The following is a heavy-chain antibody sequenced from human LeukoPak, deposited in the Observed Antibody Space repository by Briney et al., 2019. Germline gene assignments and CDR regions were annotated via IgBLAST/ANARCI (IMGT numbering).Heavy chain of an antibody. V-gene: IGHV4-39*07. CDR3: ARAPVPFRRYYYYMDV. CDR1: GGSISSSSYY. J-gene: IGHJ6*03. CDR2: IYYSGST. D-gene: IGHD3-10*01. Sequence: SETLSLTCTVSGGSISSSSYYWGWIRQPPGKGLEWIGSIYYSGSTYYNPSLKSRVTISVDTSKNQFSLKLSSVTAADTAVYYCARAPVPFRRYYYYMDVWGKGTTVTVSS.